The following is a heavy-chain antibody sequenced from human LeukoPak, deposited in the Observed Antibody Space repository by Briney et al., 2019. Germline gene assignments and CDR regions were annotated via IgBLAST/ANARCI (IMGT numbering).Heavy chain of an antibody. CDR1: CYTFTGYG. J-gene: IGHJ4*02. CDR3: ARDSTIAVAGIGGY. V-gene: IGHV1-18*01. Sequence: ASVKVSCKASCYTFTGYGISWVRQAPGQGLEWMGWISGYNGNTNYAQKLQGRVTMTTDTSTSTAYMEVRSLRSDDTAVYFCARDSTIAVAGIGGYWGQGTLVTVSS. CDR2: ISGYNGNT. D-gene: IGHD6-19*01.